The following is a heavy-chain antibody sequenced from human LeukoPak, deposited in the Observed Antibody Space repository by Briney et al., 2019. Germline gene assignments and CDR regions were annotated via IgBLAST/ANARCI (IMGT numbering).Heavy chain of an antibody. CDR2: ISGSGGST. CDR3: ARTSGDYHGFDI. CDR1: GFIFSSYA. J-gene: IGHJ3*02. D-gene: IGHD4-17*01. Sequence: GGSLRLSCAASGFIFSSYAMTWVRLSPGKGLEWVSGISGSGGSTYYADSVKGRFTISRDNAKNTLYLQMNSLRAEDTAVYYCARTSGDYHGFDIWGQGTMVTVSS. V-gene: IGHV3-23*01.